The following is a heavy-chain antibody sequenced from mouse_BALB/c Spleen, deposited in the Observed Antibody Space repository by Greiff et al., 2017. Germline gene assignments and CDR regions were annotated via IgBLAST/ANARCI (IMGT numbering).Heavy chain of an antibody. CDR1: GFTFSSYA. Sequence: EVQVVESGGGLVKPGGSLKLSCAASGFTFSSYAMSWVRQTPEKRLEWVASISSGGSTYYPDSVKGRFTISRDNARNILYLQMSSLRSEDTAMYYCASGNYPMDYWGQGTSVTVSS. CDR2: ISSGGST. CDR3: ASGNYPMDY. J-gene: IGHJ4*01. V-gene: IGHV5-6-5*01. D-gene: IGHD2-1*01.